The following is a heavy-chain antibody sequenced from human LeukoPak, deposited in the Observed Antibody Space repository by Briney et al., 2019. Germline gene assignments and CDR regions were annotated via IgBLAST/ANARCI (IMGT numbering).Heavy chain of an antibody. D-gene: IGHD6-13*01. J-gene: IGHJ6*02. CDR2: INHSGST. Sequence: SETLSLTCAVYGGSFIGYYWSWIRQPPGKGLEWIGEINHSGSTKYNPSLKSRVTISVDTSKNQFSLKLSSVTAADTAVYYCARGSVRAAAGKNYYYYYGMDVWGQGTTVTVSS. V-gene: IGHV4-34*01. CDR3: ARGSVRAAAGKNYYYYYGMDV. CDR1: GGSFIGYY.